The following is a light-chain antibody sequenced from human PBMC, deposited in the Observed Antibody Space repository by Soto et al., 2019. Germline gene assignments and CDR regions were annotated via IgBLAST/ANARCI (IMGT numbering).Light chain of an antibody. J-gene: IGKJ4*01. CDR2: DVS. CDR1: QDISSS. V-gene: IGKV1-13*02. Sequence: LSASVGNRVTITCRASQDISSSLAWYQQKPGKAPKLLISDVSSLESGVPSRFSGSESGTDFTLTISRLEPEDFAVYYCQHYGSSPGLTFGGGTKVDIK. CDR3: QHYGSSPGLT.